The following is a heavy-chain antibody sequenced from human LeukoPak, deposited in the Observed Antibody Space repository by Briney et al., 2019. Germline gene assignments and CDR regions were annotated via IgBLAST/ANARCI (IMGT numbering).Heavy chain of an antibody. CDR3: ASYDSSGYYHYFDY. J-gene: IGHJ4*02. V-gene: IGHV3-23*01. CDR2: ISGSGGST. D-gene: IGHD3-22*01. Sequence: GGSLRLSCAASGFTFRSYALSWVRQAPGKGLEWVSAISGSGGSTDYADSVKGRFTISRDNSKNTLYMQMNSLRAEDTAVYYCASYDSSGYYHYFDYWGQGTLVTVSS. CDR1: GFTFRSYA.